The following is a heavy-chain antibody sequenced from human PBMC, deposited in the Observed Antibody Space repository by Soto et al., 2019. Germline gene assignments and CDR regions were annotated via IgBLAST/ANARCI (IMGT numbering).Heavy chain of an antibody. CDR1: GGSISSSNW. CDR2: IYHSGST. J-gene: IGHJ4*02. Sequence: SETLSLTCAVSGGSISSSNWWSWVRQPPGKGLEWIGEIYHSGSTNYNPSLKSRVTISVDKSKNQFSLKLSSVTAADTAVYYCARVPVVYSYGPYFVFCGKGTLLTVSS. D-gene: IGHD5-18*01. CDR3: ARVPVVYSYGPYFVF. V-gene: IGHV4-4*02.